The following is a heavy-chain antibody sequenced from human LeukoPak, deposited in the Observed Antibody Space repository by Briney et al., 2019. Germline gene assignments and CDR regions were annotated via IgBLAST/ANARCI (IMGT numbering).Heavy chain of an antibody. D-gene: IGHD2-2*01. J-gene: IGHJ4*02. V-gene: IGHV3-48*03. CDR2: ISSSGSTI. CDR1: GFTFSSYE. CDR3: ARDQGYCSSTSCHAYFDY. Sequence: GGSLRLSCAASGFTFSSYEMNWVRQAPGKGLEWVSYISSSGSTIYYADSVKGRFTISRDNAKNSLYLQMNSLRAGDTAVYYCARDQGYCSSTSCHAYFDYWGQGTLVTVSS.